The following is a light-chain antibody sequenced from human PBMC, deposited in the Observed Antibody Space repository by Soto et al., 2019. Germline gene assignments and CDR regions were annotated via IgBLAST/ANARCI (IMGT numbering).Light chain of an antibody. Sequence: QCALTQPPSASGSPGRPVTISCSGTSSGVGGYTYVSWYQQHPGKAPKPMIYEVTKRPPAVPDRSSGSKSGNTASLPVSGLQAEDEADYYCSSYAGSNIFFAGGTKLTVL. CDR3: SSYAGSNIF. V-gene: IGLV2-8*01. J-gene: IGLJ2*01. CDR2: EVT. CDR1: SSGVGGYTY.